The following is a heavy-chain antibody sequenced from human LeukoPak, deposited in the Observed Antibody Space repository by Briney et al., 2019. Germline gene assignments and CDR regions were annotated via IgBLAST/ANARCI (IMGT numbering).Heavy chain of an antibody. J-gene: IGHJ4*02. CDR2: IFSNGDT. Sequence: PGGSLRLSCTASEFTVSTNYMLWVRQAPGKGLEWVSLIFSNGDTHYADSVKGRFTISRDTSKNTVSLQMNSLRVEDTAMYYCTRDQMNYWDQGTLVTVSS. CDR3: TRDQMNY. V-gene: IGHV3-53*01. CDR1: EFTVSTNY. D-gene: IGHD5-24*01.